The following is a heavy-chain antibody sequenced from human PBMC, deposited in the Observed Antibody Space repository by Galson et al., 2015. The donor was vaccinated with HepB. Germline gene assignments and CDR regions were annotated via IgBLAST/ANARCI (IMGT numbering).Heavy chain of an antibody. D-gene: IGHD3-3*01. CDR1: GGSFSGYY. CDR3: ARRGGLRITIFGVVIAARGWFDP. V-gene: IGHV4-34*01. Sequence: ETLSLTCAVYGGSFSGYYWSWIRQPPGKGLEWIGEINHSGSTNYNPSLKSRVTISVDTSKNQFSLKLSSVTAADTAVYYCARRGGLRITIFGVVIAARGWFDPWGQGTLVTVSS. CDR2: INHSGST. J-gene: IGHJ5*02.